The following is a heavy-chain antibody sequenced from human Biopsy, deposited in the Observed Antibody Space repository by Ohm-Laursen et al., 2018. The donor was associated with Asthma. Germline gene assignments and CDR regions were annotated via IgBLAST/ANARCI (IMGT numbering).Heavy chain of an antibody. Sequence: SLRLSCSASGFTFGDYWMSWVRQVPGKGLEWAANIKHDGSEKNHVDSLKGRFTISRDNAKNSLYLQMNSLRAEDTAVYYCARTFHFWSPYHAEHYQLWGQGTLVTASS. D-gene: IGHD3-3*02. J-gene: IGHJ1*01. CDR3: ARTFHFWSPYHAEHYQL. CDR2: IKHDGSEK. V-gene: IGHV3-7*01. CDR1: GFTFGDYW.